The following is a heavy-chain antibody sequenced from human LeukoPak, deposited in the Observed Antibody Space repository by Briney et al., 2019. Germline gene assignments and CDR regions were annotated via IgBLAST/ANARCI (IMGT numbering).Heavy chain of an antibody. J-gene: IGHJ4*02. D-gene: IGHD3-22*01. V-gene: IGHV3-23*01. CDR2: ISVGGGST. CDR1: GFTFSSYA. CDR3: AKDVSGYYYYFDY. Sequence: PGGSLRLSCAASGFTFSSYAISWVRQAPGKGLELGSGISVGGGSTYFADSGKGRFTISRENSKHTLYLQMNSLRADDTAVYYCAKDVSGYYYYFDYWGQGPLVTVSS.